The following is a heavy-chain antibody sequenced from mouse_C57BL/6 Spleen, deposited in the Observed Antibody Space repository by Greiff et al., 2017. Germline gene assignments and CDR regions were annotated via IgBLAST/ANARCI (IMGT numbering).Heavy chain of an antibody. CDR3: TTGQLRLRFDY. J-gene: IGHJ2*01. Sequence: EVQLQQSGAELVRPGASVKLSCTASGFNIKDDYMHWVKQRPEQGLEWIGWIDPENGDTEYASKFQGKATITADTSSNTAYLQLSSLTSEDTAVYYCTTGQLRLRFDYWGQGTTLTVSS. D-gene: IGHD3-2*02. CDR2: IDPENGDT. V-gene: IGHV14-4*01. CDR1: GFNIKDDY.